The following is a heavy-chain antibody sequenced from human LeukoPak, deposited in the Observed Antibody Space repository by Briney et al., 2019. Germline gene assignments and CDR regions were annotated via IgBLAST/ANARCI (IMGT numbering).Heavy chain of an antibody. D-gene: IGHD1-26*01. CDR2: INSDGSST. CDR3: ASGSPAGDY. Sequence: GGSLRLSCAASGFTFSSYWMHWFRQVPGKGLVWVSRINSDGSSTSYADSVKGRFTISRDNAKNSLYLEMTSLRAEDTAVYYCASGSPAGDYWGQGTLVTVSS. J-gene: IGHJ4*02. V-gene: IGHV3-74*01. CDR1: GFTFSSYW.